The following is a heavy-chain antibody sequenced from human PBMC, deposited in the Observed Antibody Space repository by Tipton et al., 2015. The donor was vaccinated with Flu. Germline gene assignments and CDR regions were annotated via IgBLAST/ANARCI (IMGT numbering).Heavy chain of an antibody. D-gene: IGHD3-10*01. CDR3: ARDYGSGAYYSRAFDI. V-gene: IGHV3-11*01. CDR1: GFTFSDYY. Sequence: GSLRLSCAGSGFTFSDYYMGWFRQAPGKGLEWVSYISHSSRTIYYAASVEGRFTISRDNAENSLFLQMNSLKTEDTAVYYCARDYGSGAYYSRAFDIWGQGTAVNVSS. CDR2: ISHSSRTI. J-gene: IGHJ3*02.